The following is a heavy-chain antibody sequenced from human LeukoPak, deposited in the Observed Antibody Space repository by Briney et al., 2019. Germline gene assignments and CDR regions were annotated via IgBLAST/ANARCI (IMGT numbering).Heavy chain of an antibody. D-gene: IGHD3-16*02. CDR1: GGSFSGYY. J-gene: IGHJ5*02. Sequence: SETLSLTCAVYGGSFSGYYWSWIRQPPGKGLEWIGEINHSGSTNYNPSLKSRVTISVDTSKNQFSLKLSSVTAADTAVYYCARERGMQKRLSVWFAPWGRGTLVTVSS. CDR3: ARERGMQKRLSVWFAP. CDR2: INHSGST. V-gene: IGHV4-34*01.